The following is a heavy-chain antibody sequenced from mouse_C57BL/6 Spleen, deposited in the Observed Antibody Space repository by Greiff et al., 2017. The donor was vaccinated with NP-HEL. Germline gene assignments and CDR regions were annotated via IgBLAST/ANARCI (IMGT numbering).Heavy chain of an antibody. J-gene: IGHJ4*01. CDR1: GYSITSGYD. CDR2: ISYSGST. V-gene: IGHV3-1*01. CDR3: ARGEGMDY. Sequence: EVKLQESGPGMVKPSQSLSLTCTVTGYSITSGYDWHWIRHFPGNQLEWVGDISYSGSTNYNPTLKSRISITHDTSKNHFFLKLNSVTTEDTSTYYCARGEGMDYWGQGTSVTVSS.